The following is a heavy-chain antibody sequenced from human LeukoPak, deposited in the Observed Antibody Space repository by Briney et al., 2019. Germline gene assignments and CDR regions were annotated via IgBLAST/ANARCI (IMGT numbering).Heavy chain of an antibody. CDR3: AKDKDVDSSYYFDY. Sequence: PGGSLRLSCAASGFTFSSYSMNWVRQAPGKGLEWVSYISSSSSTIYYADSVKGRFTISRDNAKNSLYLQMNSLRAEDTAVYYCAKDKDVDSSYYFDYWGQGTLVTVSS. CDR1: GFTFSSYS. V-gene: IGHV3-48*04. D-gene: IGHD6-13*01. CDR2: ISSSSSTI. J-gene: IGHJ4*02.